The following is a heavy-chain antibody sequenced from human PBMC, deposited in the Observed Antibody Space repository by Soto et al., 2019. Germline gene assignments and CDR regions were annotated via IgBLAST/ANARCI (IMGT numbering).Heavy chain of an antibody. J-gene: IGHJ6*02. CDR3: ARERQLGPYYYYGMHV. CDR2: IYASGSN. V-gene: IGHV4-4*07. Sequence: SETLSLTCTVSGGSISSNYWSWIRQPAGKGPEWIGRIYASGSNNNNPSLKSRVTMSADTSKNQLSLKLSSLTAADTAVYYCARERQLGPYYYYGMHVWGQETTVTASS. CDR1: GGSISSNY. D-gene: IGHD6-6*01.